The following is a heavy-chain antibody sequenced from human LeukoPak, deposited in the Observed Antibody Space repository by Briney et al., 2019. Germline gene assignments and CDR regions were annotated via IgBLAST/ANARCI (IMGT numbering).Heavy chain of an antibody. J-gene: IGHJ2*01. D-gene: IGHD6-13*01. CDR3: ARLPYSSSWAYWYFDL. Sequence: KPSETLSLTCAVYGGSFSGYYWSWIRQPPGKGLEWIGSIYHSGSTYYNPSLKSRVTISVDTSKNQFSLKLSSVTAADTAVYYCARLPYSSSWAYWYFDLWGRGTLVTVSS. CDR2: IYHSGST. CDR1: GGSFSGYY. V-gene: IGHV4-34*01.